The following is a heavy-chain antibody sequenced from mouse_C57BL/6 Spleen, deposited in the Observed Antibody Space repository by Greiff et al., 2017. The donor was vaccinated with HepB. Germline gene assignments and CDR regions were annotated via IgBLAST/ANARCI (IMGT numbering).Heavy chain of an antibody. D-gene: IGHD2-5*01. CDR3: AREWDYSNVGYFDV. Sequence: EVMLVESEGGLVQPGSSMKLSCTASGFTFSDYYMAWVRQVPEKGLEWVANINYDGSSTYYLDSLKSRFIISRDNAKNILYLQMISLKAEYTATYYCAREWDYSNVGYFDVWGTGTTVTVSS. J-gene: IGHJ1*03. V-gene: IGHV5-16*01. CDR2: INYDGSST. CDR1: GFTFSDYY.